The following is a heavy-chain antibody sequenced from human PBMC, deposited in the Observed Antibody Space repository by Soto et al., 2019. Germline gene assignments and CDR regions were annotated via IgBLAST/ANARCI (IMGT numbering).Heavy chain of an antibody. D-gene: IGHD3-22*01. CDR3: ARAPYYYDSSGSRNPHWFDP. J-gene: IGHJ5*02. CDR2: IYYSGST. CDR1: GGSISSYY. V-gene: IGHV4-59*01. Sequence: KASETLSLTCTVSGGSISSYYWIWIRQPPGKGLEWIGYIYYSGSTNYNPSLKSRVTISVDTSKNQFSLKLSSVTAADTAVYYCARAPYYYDSSGSRNPHWFDPWGQGTLVTVSS.